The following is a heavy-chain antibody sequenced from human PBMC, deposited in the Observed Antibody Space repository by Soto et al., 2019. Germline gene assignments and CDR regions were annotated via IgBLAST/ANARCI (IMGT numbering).Heavy chain of an antibody. D-gene: IGHD5-12*01. CDR1: GYTFTSYY. CDR2: INPSGGST. J-gene: IGHJ4*02. Sequence: ASVKVSCKASGYTFTSYYMHWVRQAPGQGLEWMGIINPSGGSTSYAQKFQGRVTMTRDTSTSTVYMELSSLRSEHTSVYYCARVYSGYDQYYFDYLGQGTLVTVSS. V-gene: IGHV1-46*01. CDR3: ARVYSGYDQYYFDY.